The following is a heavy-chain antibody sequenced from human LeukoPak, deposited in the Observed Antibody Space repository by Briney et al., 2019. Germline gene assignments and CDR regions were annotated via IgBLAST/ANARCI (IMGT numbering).Heavy chain of an antibody. V-gene: IGHV1-69*04. CDR1: GGTFSSYA. J-gene: IGHJ4*02. CDR2: IIPILGIA. CDR3: ARGRRGSSGWYEGTAFDY. D-gene: IGHD6-19*01. Sequence: GASVKVSCKASGGTFSSYAISWVRQAPGQGLEWMGRIIPILGIANYAQKFQGRVTIAADKSTSTAYMELSSLRSEDTAVYYCARGRRGSSGWYEGTAFDYWGQGTLVTVSS.